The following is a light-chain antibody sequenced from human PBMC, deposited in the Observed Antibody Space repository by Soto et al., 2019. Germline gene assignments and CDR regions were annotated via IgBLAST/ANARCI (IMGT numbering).Light chain of an antibody. CDR2: KAS. V-gene: IGKV1-5*03. CDR1: QSISRS. Sequence: DIQMTQSPSTLSASVGDRVTITCRASQSISRSLAWYQQKPGKAPKVLIYKASTLERGVPSRFSGSGSGTEFTLTISSLQPDDFATYYCQQYNSYWTFGQGTKVEI. CDR3: QQYNSYWT. J-gene: IGKJ1*01.